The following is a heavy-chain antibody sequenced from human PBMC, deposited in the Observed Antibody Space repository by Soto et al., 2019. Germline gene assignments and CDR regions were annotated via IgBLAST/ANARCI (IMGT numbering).Heavy chain of an antibody. J-gene: IGHJ4*02. CDR2: IYYSGST. CDR3: ARALVEELTIFGY. CDR1: GGSISSYY. V-gene: IGHV4-59*01. D-gene: IGHD3-10*01. Sequence: TLSLTCTVSGGSISSYYWSWIRQPPGKGLEWIGYIYYSGSTNYNPSLKSRVTISVDTSKNQFSLKLSSVTAADTAVYYCARALVEELTIFGYWGQGTLVTGS.